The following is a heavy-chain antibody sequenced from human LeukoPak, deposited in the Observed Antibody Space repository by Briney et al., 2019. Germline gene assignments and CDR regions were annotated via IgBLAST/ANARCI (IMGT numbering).Heavy chain of an antibody. CDR2: INRRGHT. J-gene: IGHJ4*02. D-gene: IGHD2-21*02. Sequence: GGSLRLSCAASGFTFDRFTIHWVRHTPGKGLECVSLINRRGHTFYADSVKGRFTISRDNSRNSVFLQMNSLRPEDTALYHCAKEVDCPSDCLFFHSWGQGTLVTVSS. V-gene: IGHV3-43*01. CDR1: GFTFDRFT. CDR3: AKEVDCPSDCLFFHS.